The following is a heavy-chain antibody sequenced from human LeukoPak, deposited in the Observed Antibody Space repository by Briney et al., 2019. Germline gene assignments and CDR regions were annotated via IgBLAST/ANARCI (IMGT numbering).Heavy chain of an antibody. Sequence: ASVKVSCKASGYTFTNYGITWVRQAPGQGLEGIGWSSADNGNTSYAQKLQGRVTMTTDTHTSTAYMELRSLRSDDTAVYYCARGPRYSPDYWGQGTLVTVSS. CDR3: ARGPRYSPDY. V-gene: IGHV1-18*01. CDR1: GYTFTNYG. D-gene: IGHD1-1*01. CDR2: SSADNGNT. J-gene: IGHJ4*02.